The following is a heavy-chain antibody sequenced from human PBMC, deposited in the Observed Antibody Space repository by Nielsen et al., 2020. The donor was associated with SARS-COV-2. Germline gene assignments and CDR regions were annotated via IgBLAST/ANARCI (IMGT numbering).Heavy chain of an antibody. D-gene: IGHD6-19*01. CDR2: IKQDGSEK. CDR1: GFTVSSNY. Sequence: GGSLRLSCAASGFTVSSNYMSWVRQAPGKGLAWVANIKQDGSEKYYVDSVKGRFTISRDNAENSLSLQMNSLRAEDTAVYYCARESVTGTDAFDIWGQGTVVTVSS. CDR3: ARESVTGTDAFDI. V-gene: IGHV3-7*01. J-gene: IGHJ3*02.